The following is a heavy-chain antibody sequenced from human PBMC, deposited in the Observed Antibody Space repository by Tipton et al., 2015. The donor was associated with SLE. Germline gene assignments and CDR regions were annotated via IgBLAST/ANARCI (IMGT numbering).Heavy chain of an antibody. J-gene: IGHJ4*02. V-gene: IGHV1-18*01. CDR1: GYTFTSND. CDR3: ARVRVDTAMGVFDF. Sequence: QLVQSGPEVKKPGASVKVSCKASGYTFTSNDIVWVRQAPGQGLEWMGWMISNSGNTVYAQKFQGRVTMTSDTSTSTAYMELRSLRSDDTAIYYCARVRVDTAMGVFDFWGQGTLVTVSS. D-gene: IGHD5-18*01. CDR2: MISNSGNT.